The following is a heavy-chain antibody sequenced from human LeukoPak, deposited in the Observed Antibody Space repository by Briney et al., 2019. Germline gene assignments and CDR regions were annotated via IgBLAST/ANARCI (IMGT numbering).Heavy chain of an antibody. D-gene: IGHD3-3*01. CDR1: GGSISSYY. CDR2: IYYSGST. V-gene: IGHV4-59*01. J-gene: IGHJ3*02. Sequence: SETLSLTCTVSGGSISSYYWSWIRQPPGKGLEWIGYIYYSGSTNYNPSLKSRVTISVDTSKNQFSLKLSSVTAADTAVYYCARESPYDFWSGYYETDAFDIWGQGTMVSVSS. CDR3: ARESPYDFWSGYYETDAFDI.